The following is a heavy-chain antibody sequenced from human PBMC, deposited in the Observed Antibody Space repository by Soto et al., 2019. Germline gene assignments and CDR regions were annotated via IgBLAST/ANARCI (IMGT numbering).Heavy chain of an antibody. CDR1: GGYFSRYY. CDR2: INHSGST. Sequence: SETLSLTCAVYGGYFSRYYWSWIRKPPGRGLEWIGEINHSGSTNYNPPLKSRVTISVDTSKNQFSLKLSSVTAADTAVYYCARGAYGSGRVFDYWGQGTLVTVSS. J-gene: IGHJ4*02. D-gene: IGHD3-10*01. V-gene: IGHV4-34*01. CDR3: ARGAYGSGRVFDY.